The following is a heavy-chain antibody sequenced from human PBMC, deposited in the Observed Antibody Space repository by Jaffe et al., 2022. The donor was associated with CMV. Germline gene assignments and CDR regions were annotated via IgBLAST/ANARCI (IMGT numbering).Heavy chain of an antibody. CDR3: VKESIHYSPHFDS. Sequence: EGQLVESGGGLVQSGGSLRLSCSASGFTFNNYAMHWVRQAPGKGPECVAGIRDNGSSAYYAASAKGRFTISRDNSRNTVYLHLTGLTSEDTAVYYCVKESIHYSPHFDSWGPGTRVAVSS. D-gene: IGHD2-15*01. CDR2: IRDNGSSA. CDR1: GFTFNNYA. J-gene: IGHJ4*02. V-gene: IGHV3-64D*06.